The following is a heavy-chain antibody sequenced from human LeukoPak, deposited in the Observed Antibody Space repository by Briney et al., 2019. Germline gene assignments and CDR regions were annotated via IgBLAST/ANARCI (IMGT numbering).Heavy chain of an antibody. D-gene: IGHD2-2*01. V-gene: IGHV1-46*01. CDR3: ADGVVPDPMGYGMDV. CDR1: GYTFTSYY. J-gene: IGHJ6*02. Sequence: ASVKVSCKASGYTFTSYYMHWVRQAPGQGLEWMGIINPSGGSTSYAQKFQERVTITRDMSTSTAYMELSSLRSEDTAVYYCADGVVPDPMGYGMDVWGQGTTVTVSS. CDR2: INPSGGST.